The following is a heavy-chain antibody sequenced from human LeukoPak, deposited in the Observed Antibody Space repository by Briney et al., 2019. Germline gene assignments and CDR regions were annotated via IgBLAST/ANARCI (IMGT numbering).Heavy chain of an antibody. D-gene: IGHD3-10*01. CDR2: ISHRGRT. CDR3: ARRLGRKFGERFYYYHYMDV. Sequence: SETLSLTCAVYGGSLSDYYWSWIRQSPGKCLEWIGEISHRGRTYYNLSLKSRVTISIDTSKNQFSLKVNSVSAADTAVYYCARRLGRKFGERFYYYHYMDVWGKGTTVTISS. CDR1: GGSLSDYY. J-gene: IGHJ6*03. V-gene: IGHV4-34*01.